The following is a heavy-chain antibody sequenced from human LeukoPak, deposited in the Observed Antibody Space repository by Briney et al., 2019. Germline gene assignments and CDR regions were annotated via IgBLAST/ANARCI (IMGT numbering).Heavy chain of an antibody. J-gene: IGHJ3*02. CDR3: ARDRTYSSSWYSYAFDI. CDR2: ISSSSSTI. Sequence: GGSLRLSCAASGFTFSSYSMNWVRQAPGKGLEWVSYISSSSSTIYYADSVKGRFTISRDNAKNSLYLQMNSLRAEDTAVYYCARDRTYSSSWYSYAFDIWGQGTMVTVSS. D-gene: IGHD6-13*01. V-gene: IGHV3-48*04. CDR1: GFTFSSYS.